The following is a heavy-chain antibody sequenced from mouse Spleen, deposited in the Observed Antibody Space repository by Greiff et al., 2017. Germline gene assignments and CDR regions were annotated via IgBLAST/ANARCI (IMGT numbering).Heavy chain of an antibody. Sequence: GQWGESGGGLVKPGGSLKLSCAASGFTFSDYGMDWVRQAPEKGLEWVAYISSGSSTIYYADTVKGRFTISRDNAKNTLFLQMTSLKSEDTAIYYCANPGGPASSSYPMDYYGQGTSVTVSS. V-gene: IGHV5-17*01. CDR2: ISSGSSTI. D-gene: IGHD1-3*01. CDR1: GFTFSDYG. CDR3: ANPGGPASSSYPMDY. J-gene: IGHJ4*01.